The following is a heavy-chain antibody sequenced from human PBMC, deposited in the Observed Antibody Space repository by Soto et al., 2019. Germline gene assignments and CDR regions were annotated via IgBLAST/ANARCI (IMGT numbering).Heavy chain of an antibody. CDR3: ARQRPTDGRWEFANYYGMDV. CDR2: IIHSEST. J-gene: IGHJ6*02. CDR1: GGSFSAYY. V-gene: IGHV4-34*12. Sequence: SETLSLTCAVYGGSFSAYYWSWVRQPPGKGMEWIGEIIHSESTKYNPSLKSRVTISVDTSKNQFSLKLSSVTAADTAVYYCARQRPTDGRWEFANYYGMDVWGQGTPVTVSS. D-gene: IGHD1-26*01.